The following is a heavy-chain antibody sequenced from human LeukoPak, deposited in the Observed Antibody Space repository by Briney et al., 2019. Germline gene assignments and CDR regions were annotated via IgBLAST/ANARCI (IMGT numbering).Heavy chain of an antibody. Sequence: PGGSLRLSCAASGFTFSIYAMTWVRQAPGKGLEWVSGINWNGGSTGYADSVKGRFTISRDNAKNSLYLQMNSLRAEDTALYYCARVSIAAAEDAFDIWGQGTMVTVSS. CDR2: INWNGGST. V-gene: IGHV3-20*04. J-gene: IGHJ3*02. D-gene: IGHD6-13*01. CDR3: ARVSIAAAEDAFDI. CDR1: GFTFSIYA.